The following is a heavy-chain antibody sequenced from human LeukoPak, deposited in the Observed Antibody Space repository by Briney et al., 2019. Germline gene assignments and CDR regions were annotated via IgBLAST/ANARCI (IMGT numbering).Heavy chain of an antibody. V-gene: IGHV4-34*01. CDR1: GGSFNGYY. J-gene: IGHJ5*02. D-gene: IGHD3-22*01. Sequence: SETLSLTCAVYGGSFNGYYWSWIRQPPGKGLEWIGEINHSGRNNYNPSLKSRVTMSLDTSKNQFSLKLSSVTAADTAVYYCARPTYYDSSGYYGGFDPWGQGTLVTVSS. CDR3: ARPTYYDSSGYYGGFDP. CDR2: INHSGRN.